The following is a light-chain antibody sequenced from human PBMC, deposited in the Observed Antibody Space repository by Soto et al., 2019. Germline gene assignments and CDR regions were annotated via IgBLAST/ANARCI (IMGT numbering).Light chain of an antibody. CDR1: QGISSF. V-gene: IGKV1-9*01. CDR2: AAS. CDR3: QQLNSYPIT. Sequence: IQLTQSPASRSASVGDSVTITCRAGQGISSFLAWYQQKPGMAPKLLIYAASTLQSGVPSRFSGSGSGTDFTLTIGSLQPEDFATYFCQQLNSYPITFGHGTRLEIK. J-gene: IGKJ5*01.